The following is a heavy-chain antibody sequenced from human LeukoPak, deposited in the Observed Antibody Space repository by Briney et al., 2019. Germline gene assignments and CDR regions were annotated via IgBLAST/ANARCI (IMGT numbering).Heavy chain of an antibody. D-gene: IGHD4-11*01. Sequence: GAPVKVSCKTAGGTFTSYGISWVRQAPGQGRECWGGFIPFFGASDYAQHFQGRLTITTDESKNTAYMELSGLRYEDTAVYYWVRDSASTVSTLFYWGQGTLVTVSS. CDR1: GGTFTSYG. J-gene: IGHJ4*02. CDR3: VRDSASTVSTLFY. V-gene: IGHV1-69*05. CDR2: FIPFFGAS.